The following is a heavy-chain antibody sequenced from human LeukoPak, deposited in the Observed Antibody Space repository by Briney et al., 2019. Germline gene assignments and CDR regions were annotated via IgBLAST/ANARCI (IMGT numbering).Heavy chain of an antibody. Sequence: GGSLGLSCAASGFTFSSYAMSWVRQAPGKGLEWVSAISGSGGSTYYADSVKGRFTISRDNSKNTLYLQMNSLRAEDTAVYYCAKDPMGHYYYYMDVWGKGTTVTVSS. D-gene: IGHD3-10*01. V-gene: IGHV3-23*01. J-gene: IGHJ6*03. CDR3: AKDPMGHYYYYMDV. CDR1: GFTFSSYA. CDR2: ISGSGGST.